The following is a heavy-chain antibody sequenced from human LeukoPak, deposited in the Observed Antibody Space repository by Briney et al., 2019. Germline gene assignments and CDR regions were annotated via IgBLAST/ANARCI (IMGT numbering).Heavy chain of an antibody. CDR3: TRGFGSGNSLPFDS. CDR2: IENDGSST. J-gene: IGHJ4*02. V-gene: IGHV3-74*01. CDR1: GFTFRSHG. Sequence: PGTSLRLSCAASGFTFRSHGMHWVRQAPGKGLVWVSRIENDGSSTSYADSVKGRFTISRDNAKNTLYLQMNSLRAEDTAVYYCTRGFGSGNSLPFDSWGQGTLVTVSS. D-gene: IGHD3-10*01.